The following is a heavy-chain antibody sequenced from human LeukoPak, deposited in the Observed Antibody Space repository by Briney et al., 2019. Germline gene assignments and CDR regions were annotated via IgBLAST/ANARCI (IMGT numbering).Heavy chain of an antibody. Sequence: GGSLTLSCAASGFTFSSYWMHWVRQAPGKGLVCVSRINNDGSSTNYADSVKGRLTISRDNAKNTLYLQMNSLRAEDTAVYYCASGYSSSRVNWFDPWGQGTLVTVSS. CDR3: ASGYSSSRVNWFDP. J-gene: IGHJ5*02. CDR1: GFTFSSYW. D-gene: IGHD6-13*01. CDR2: INNDGSST. V-gene: IGHV3-74*01.